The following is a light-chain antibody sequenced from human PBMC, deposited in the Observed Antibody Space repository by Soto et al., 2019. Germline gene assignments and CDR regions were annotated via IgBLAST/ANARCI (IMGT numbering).Light chain of an antibody. CDR1: SSNIGAGYD. CDR3: QSYESSLSDWV. CDR2: GNI. J-gene: IGLJ3*02. Sequence: QSVLTQPPSVSGAPGQRVTISCTGSSSNIGAGYDVHWYQQLPGTAPKLLIYGNINRPSGVPDRFSGSKSGTSASLAITGLQAEDEADYYCQSYESSLSDWVFGGGTKLTVL. V-gene: IGLV1-40*01.